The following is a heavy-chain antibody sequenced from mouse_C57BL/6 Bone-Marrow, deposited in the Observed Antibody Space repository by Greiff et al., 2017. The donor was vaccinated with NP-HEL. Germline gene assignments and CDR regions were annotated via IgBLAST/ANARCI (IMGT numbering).Heavy chain of an antibody. D-gene: IGHD1-1*01. Sequence: QVQLKESGPGILQPSQTLSLTCSFSGFSLSTFGMGVGWIRQPSGKGLEWLAHLWWDDDKYYNPALKSRLTISKDTSKNQVFLKIANVDTADTATYYCARIMYYGSSYFLDYWGQGTTLTVSS. CDR3: ARIMYYGSSYFLDY. CDR1: GFSLSTFGMG. J-gene: IGHJ2*01. CDR2: LWWDDDK. V-gene: IGHV8-8*01.